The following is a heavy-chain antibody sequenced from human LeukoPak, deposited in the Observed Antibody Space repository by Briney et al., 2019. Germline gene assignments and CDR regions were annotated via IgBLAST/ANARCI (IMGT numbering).Heavy chain of an antibody. V-gene: IGHV3-23*01. CDR1: GFTFTSYA. J-gene: IGHJ4*02. D-gene: IGHD6-19*01. CDR3: AKLKQWQPQRYFFEY. CDR2: FSGASTT. Sequence: GGSLRLSCAASGFTFTSYAMSWVRQAPGKGLEWVSTFSGASTTSYADAVKGRVTISRDNSKNILYLQLNSLRAEDTAVHYCAKLKQWQPQRYFFEYWGQGALVTVAS.